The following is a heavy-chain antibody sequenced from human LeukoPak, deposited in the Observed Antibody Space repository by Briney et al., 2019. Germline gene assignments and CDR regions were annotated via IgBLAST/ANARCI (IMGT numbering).Heavy chain of an antibody. J-gene: IGHJ4*02. D-gene: IGHD5/OR15-5a*01. CDR1: GASIYTYY. Sequence: SETLSLTCTVSGASIYTYYWTWIRQPPGKGLDWIGDFSYSGSTSYSPSLKSRVTISVDTSKTQISLKLTSATAADTAFYYCACLSVSHNNYFDYWGQGILVTVSS. V-gene: IGHV4-59*08. CDR3: ACLSVSHNNYFDY. CDR2: FSYSGST.